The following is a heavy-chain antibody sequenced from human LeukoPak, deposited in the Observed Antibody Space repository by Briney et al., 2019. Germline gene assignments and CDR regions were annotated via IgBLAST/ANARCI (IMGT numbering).Heavy chain of an antibody. Sequence: GGSLRLSCAASGFTFSSYAMSWVRQAPGKGLEWVSAISGSGGSTYYADSVKGRFTISRDNSKNTLYQQMNSLRAEDTAVYYCAKLAERDILTGYYQFDYWGQGTLVTVSS. D-gene: IGHD3-9*01. CDR2: ISGSGGST. J-gene: IGHJ4*02. CDR3: AKLAERDILTGYYQFDY. V-gene: IGHV3-23*01. CDR1: GFTFSSYA.